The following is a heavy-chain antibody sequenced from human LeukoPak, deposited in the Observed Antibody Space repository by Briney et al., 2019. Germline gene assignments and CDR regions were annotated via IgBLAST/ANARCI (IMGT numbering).Heavy chain of an antibody. J-gene: IGHJ3*02. D-gene: IGHD2-2*01. V-gene: IGHV3-23*01. CDR3: AKERGIVVVPAAGDAFDI. CDR2: ISGSGGST. Sequence: PSETLSLTCAVSGYSISSGYYWGWVRQAPGKGLEWVSAISGSGGSTYYADSVKGRFTISRDNSKNTLYLQMNSLRAEDTAVYYCAKERGIVVVPAAGDAFDIWGQGTMVTVSS. CDR1: GYSISSGYY.